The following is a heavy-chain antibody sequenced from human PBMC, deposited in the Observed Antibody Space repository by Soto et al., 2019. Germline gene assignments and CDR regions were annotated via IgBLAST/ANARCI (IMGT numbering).Heavy chain of an antibody. V-gene: IGHV3-30*18. D-gene: IGHD3-10*01. Sequence: GGSLRLSCAASGFTFSTYGMHWVRQAPGEGLEWVALISYDGSNKNYADSVKGRFTISRDNFKNTLYLQMNSLRVEDTAVYYCAKDEVRTPSLYAMDVWGQGTTVTVSS. CDR2: ISYDGSNK. CDR3: AKDEVRTPSLYAMDV. J-gene: IGHJ6*02. CDR1: GFTFSTYG.